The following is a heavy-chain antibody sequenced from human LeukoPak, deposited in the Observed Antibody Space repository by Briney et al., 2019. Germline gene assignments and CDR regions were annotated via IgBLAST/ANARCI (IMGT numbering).Heavy chain of an antibody. CDR3: ARGGVAADVPIDY. D-gene: IGHD2-15*01. J-gene: IGHJ4*02. V-gene: IGHV1-69*05. Sequence: SVKVSCKASGGTFSSYAISWVRQAPGQGLEWMGGIVPIFGTANYAQKFQGRVTITTDESTSTAYMELSSLRSEDTAVYYCARGGVAADVPIDYWGQGTLVTVTS. CDR1: GGTFSSYA. CDR2: IVPIFGTA.